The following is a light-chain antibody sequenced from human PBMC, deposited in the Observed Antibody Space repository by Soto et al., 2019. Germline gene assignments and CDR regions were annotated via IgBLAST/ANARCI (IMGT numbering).Light chain of an antibody. CDR3: CSYAGSYTYV. J-gene: IGLJ1*01. CDR1: SSDVGGYNY. CDR2: DVS. V-gene: IGLV2-11*01. Sequence: QSVLTQPRSVSGSPGQSVTISCTGTSSDVGGYNYVSWYQQHPGKAPKLMIYDVSKRPSGVPDRFSGSKSGNKASLTISGLQAEDEADYYCCSYAGSYTYVFGTGTKLTVL.